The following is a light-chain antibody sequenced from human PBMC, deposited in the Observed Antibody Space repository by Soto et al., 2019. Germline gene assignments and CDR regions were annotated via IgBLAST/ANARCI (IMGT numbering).Light chain of an antibody. J-gene: IGLJ1*01. CDR1: SSNIGSNY. CDR2: RDN. CDR3: AAWDDSLSGQV. Sequence: QSVLTQPPSASGTPGQRGTISCSRSSSNIGSNYVYWYQHLPGTAPRLLIYRDNQRPSGVPDRFSGSKSGTSASLAISGLRSEDEADYYCAAWDDSLSGQVFGTGTKVTVL. V-gene: IGLV1-47*01.